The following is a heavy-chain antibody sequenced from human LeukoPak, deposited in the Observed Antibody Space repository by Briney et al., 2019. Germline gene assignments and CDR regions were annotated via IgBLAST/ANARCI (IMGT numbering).Heavy chain of an antibody. Sequence: SETLSLTCTVSGGSISTYHWNWIRKSPGKGLEWIGYMQSTGNSNYNPSLKSRVTMSVDMSRNQIVLNLSSVTAADTAVYFCARDKQHSYGRYFDHWGQGTLVTASS. J-gene: IGHJ4*02. V-gene: IGHV4-59*01. CDR3: ARDKQHSYGRYFDH. CDR2: MQSTGNS. D-gene: IGHD5-18*01. CDR1: GGSISTYH.